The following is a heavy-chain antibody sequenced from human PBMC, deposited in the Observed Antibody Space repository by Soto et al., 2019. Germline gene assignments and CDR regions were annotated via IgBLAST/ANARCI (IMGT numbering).Heavy chain of an antibody. J-gene: IGHJ4*02. V-gene: IGHV3-11*06. D-gene: IGHD4-17*01. CDR1: GFPFSDYY. CDR3: ARSIYGDYVIDY. CDR2: ISSSSYT. Sequence: SLSLSCAASGFPFSDYYMSWIRQAPGKGLEWVSYISSSSYTNYADSVKGRFTISRDNAKNSLYLQMNSLRAEDTAVYYCARSIYGDYVIDYWGQGTRVTVSS.